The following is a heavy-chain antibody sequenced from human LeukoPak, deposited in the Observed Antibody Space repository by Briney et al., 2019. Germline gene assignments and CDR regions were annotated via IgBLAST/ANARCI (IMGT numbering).Heavy chain of an antibody. D-gene: IGHD3-3*01. Sequence: GGSLRLSCEASGFTFSSSSMSWVRQAPGKGLEWVSDISGSGGSTYYAESVKGRFSISRDNSKSTMYLQMNSLRVEDTAVYFCAKSPDNWSGSNNLFDSWGQGTLVTVSA. CDR2: ISGSGGST. CDR1: GFTFSSSS. V-gene: IGHV3-23*01. J-gene: IGHJ5*01. CDR3: AKSPDNWSGSNNLFDS.